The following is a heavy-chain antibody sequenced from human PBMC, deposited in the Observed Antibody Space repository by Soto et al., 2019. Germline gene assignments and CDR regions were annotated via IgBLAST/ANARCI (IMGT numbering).Heavy chain of an antibody. CDR1: GGTFSSYA. CDR2: IIPLFGTA. Sequence: SVKVSCKASGGTFSSYAIGWVRQAPGQGHGWMGGIIPLFGTANYAQNSQGRVTITADESTSTAYMELSSLRSEDTAVYYCAAALFDDYGDYTYFDYWGQGTLVTVSS. V-gene: IGHV1-69*13. CDR3: AAALFDDYGDYTYFDY. D-gene: IGHD4-17*01. J-gene: IGHJ4*02.